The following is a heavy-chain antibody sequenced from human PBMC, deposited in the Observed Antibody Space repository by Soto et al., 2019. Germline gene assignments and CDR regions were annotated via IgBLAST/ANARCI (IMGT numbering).Heavy chain of an antibody. CDR3: ARAGVRGVIHAFDI. V-gene: IGHV3-7*04. CDR1: GFTFSSYW. D-gene: IGHD3-10*01. Sequence: VGSLRLSCAASGFTFSSYWMSWVRQAPGKGLEWVANIKQDGSEKYYVDSVKGRFTISRDNAKNSLYLQMNSLRAEDTAVYYCARAGVRGVIHAFDIWGQGTMVTV. CDR2: IKQDGSEK. J-gene: IGHJ3*02.